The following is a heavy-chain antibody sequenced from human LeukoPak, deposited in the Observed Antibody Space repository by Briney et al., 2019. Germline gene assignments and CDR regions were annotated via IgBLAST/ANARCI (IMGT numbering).Heavy chain of an antibody. V-gene: IGHV3-9*01. J-gene: IGHJ4*02. CDR3: AALKMGGY. CDR1: GFTFDDYA. Sequence: GGSLRLSCAASGFTFDDYAMHWVRQAPGKGLEWVSGISWNSGSIGYADSVKGRFTISRDNAKNSLYLQMNSLRAEDTALYYCAALKMGGYWGQGTLVTVSS. CDR2: ISWNSGSI. D-gene: IGHD3-16*01.